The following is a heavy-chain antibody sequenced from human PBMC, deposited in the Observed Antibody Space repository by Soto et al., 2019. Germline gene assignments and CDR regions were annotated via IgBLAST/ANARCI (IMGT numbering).Heavy chain of an antibody. CDR3: ARGGVSTRTFDY. CDR2: IYPSDSDT. D-gene: IGHD3-3*01. CDR1: GYNFVGYW. J-gene: IGHJ4*02. Sequence: RGESLKISCKGSGYNFVGYWIAWVRQMPGKGLELMGIIYPSDSDTRYRPSFQGQVTISADKSISSAYLQWSSLRASDTAMYYCARGGVSTRTFDYWGQGTPVTVSS. V-gene: IGHV5-51*01.